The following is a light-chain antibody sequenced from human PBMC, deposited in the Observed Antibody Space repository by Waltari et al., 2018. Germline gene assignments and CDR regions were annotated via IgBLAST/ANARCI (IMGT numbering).Light chain of an antibody. CDR3: ASYDSDLDDVP. J-gene: IGLJ2*01. V-gene: IGLV1-51*01. Sequence: QSVLTQPPSVSAAPGQMVTISCSGISSNIGDNYVSWYQQLPLMAPKLCSDANNQRPSCIPDRFSGSKSGTSATLGITGLQTGDEADYYCASYDSDLDDVPFGGGTKLTVL. CDR2: ANN. CDR1: SSNIGDNY.